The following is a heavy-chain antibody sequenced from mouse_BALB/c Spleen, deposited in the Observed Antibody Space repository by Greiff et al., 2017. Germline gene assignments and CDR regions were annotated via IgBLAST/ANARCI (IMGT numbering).Heavy chain of an antibody. Sequence: QVHVKQSGAELARPGASVKMSCKASGYTFTSYTMHWVKQRPGQGLEWIGYINPSSGYTNYNQKFKDKATLTADKSSSTAYMQLSSLTSEDSAVYYCARGDDYYAMDYWGQGTSVTVSS. CDR1: GYTFTSYT. CDR3: ARGDDYYAMDY. CDR2: INPSSGYT. J-gene: IGHJ4*01. V-gene: IGHV1-4*01. D-gene: IGHD3-3*01.